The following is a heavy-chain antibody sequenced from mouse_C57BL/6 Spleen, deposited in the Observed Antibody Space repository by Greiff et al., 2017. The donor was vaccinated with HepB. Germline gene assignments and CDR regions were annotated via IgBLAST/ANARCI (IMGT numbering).Heavy chain of an antibody. Sequence: VQLQQPGAELVMPGASVKLSCKASGYTFTSYWMHWVKQRPGQGLEWIGEIDPSDSYTNYNQKFKGNSTLTVDKSSSTAYMQLSSLTSEDSAVYYCARGGPLDYWGQGTTLTVSS. CDR3: ARGGPLDY. J-gene: IGHJ2*01. CDR2: IDPSDSYT. V-gene: IGHV1-69*01. CDR1: GYTFTSYW.